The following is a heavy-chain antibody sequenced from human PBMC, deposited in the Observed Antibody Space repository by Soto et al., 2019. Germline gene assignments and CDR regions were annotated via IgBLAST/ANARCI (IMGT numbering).Heavy chain of an antibody. V-gene: IGHV4-31*03. Sequence: SETLSLTCTVSGGSISSGGYYWSWIRQHPGKGLEWIGYIYYSGGTYYNPSLKSRVTISVDTSKNQFSLKLSSVTAADTAVYYCARAWKVRGVAYPNLFDPSGQGSLVIVSS. CDR3: ARAWKVRGVAYPNLFDP. CDR1: GGSISSGGYY. D-gene: IGHD3-10*01. CDR2: IYYSGGT. J-gene: IGHJ5*02.